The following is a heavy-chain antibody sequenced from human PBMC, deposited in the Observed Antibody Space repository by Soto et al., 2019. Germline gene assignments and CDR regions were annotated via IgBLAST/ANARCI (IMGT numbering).Heavy chain of an antibody. CDR1: GFTFNSYA. CDR3: AKDRTGWHTWGFAY. CDR2: LSASGGTT. D-gene: IGHD6-19*01. J-gene: IGHJ4*02. Sequence: EVQLLESGGGLVQPGGSLRLSCAASGFTFNSYAMSWVRQAPGKGLEWVSALSASGGTTYYADSVQGRFTISRDNSKNTLDLQMNSLRGEDTAIYYCAKDRTGWHTWGFAYWGQGILVTVSS. V-gene: IGHV3-23*01.